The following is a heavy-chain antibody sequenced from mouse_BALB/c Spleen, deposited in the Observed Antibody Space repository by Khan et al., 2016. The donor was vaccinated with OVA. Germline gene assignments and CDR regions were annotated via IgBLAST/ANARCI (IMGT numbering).Heavy chain of an antibody. J-gene: IGHJ4*01. CDR1: GYTFTNYG. CDR2: INTYTGEP. V-gene: IGHV9-3-1*01. CDR3: ARPPFFSYVMGY. Sequence: QIQLVQSGPELKKPGETVKISCKASGYTFTNYGMNWVKQAPGKGLQWMGWINTYTGEPTYADDFKGRFAFSLETSASTAYLQINILKNEDTATYFGARPPFFSYVMGYWGQGTSVTVSS.